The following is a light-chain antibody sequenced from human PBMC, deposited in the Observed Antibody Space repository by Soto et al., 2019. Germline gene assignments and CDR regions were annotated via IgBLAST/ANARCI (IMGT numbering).Light chain of an antibody. J-gene: IGKJ2*01. CDR1: QGISDY. V-gene: IGKV1-17*03. CDR3: LQHNAYPFT. CDR2: GAS. Sequence: DIQMTQSPSAMSASVGDRVTITCRARQGISDYLAWFQQKPGQGPKRLIYGASNLQSGVPPRFSGSGSETEFTLTITNVQPEDIATYYCLQHNAYPFTFGQGTKLEIK.